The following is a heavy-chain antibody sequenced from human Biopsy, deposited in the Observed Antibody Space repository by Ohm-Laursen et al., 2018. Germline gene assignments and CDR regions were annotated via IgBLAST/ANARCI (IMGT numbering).Heavy chain of an antibody. CDR3: ARNTGWYGDLYYFDY. CDR2: INPSGSTT. J-gene: IGHJ4*02. D-gene: IGHD6-19*01. CDR1: GYSFTSYY. V-gene: IGHV1-46*01. Sequence: ASVKVSCKASGYSFTSYYMHWVRQAPGRGLEWMGMINPSGSTTSYPQIFQGRVTMTRDTSKSTVYMEPSSLRSADTAVYFCARNTGWYGDLYYFDYWGQGTLVTVSS.